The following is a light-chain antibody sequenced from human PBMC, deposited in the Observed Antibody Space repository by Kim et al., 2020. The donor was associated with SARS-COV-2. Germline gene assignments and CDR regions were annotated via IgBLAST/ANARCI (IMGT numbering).Light chain of an antibody. J-gene: IGKJ2*01. CDR1: RSVLYSSNNKNY. CDR3: QQYYSTPYT. Sequence: MATINCKSSRSVLYSSNNKNYLAWYQQKPGQPPKLLIYWASTREYGVPDRFSGSGSGTDFTLTISSLQAEDVAVYYCQQYYSTPYTFGQGTKLDI. CDR2: WAS. V-gene: IGKV4-1*01.